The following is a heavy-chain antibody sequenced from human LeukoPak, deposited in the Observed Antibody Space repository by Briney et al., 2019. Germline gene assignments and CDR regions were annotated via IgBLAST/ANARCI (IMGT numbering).Heavy chain of an antibody. D-gene: IGHD3-22*01. Sequence: SVKVSFKASGGTFNNYAISLVRQAPGQGRELMGGIIPIFGTANYAQKFQGRVTITADESTSTAYMELSSLRSEDTAVYYCASDSSGYYYGVYWGQGTLVTVSS. CDR1: GGTFNNYA. V-gene: IGHV1-69*13. J-gene: IGHJ4*02. CDR3: ASDSSGYYYGVY. CDR2: IIPIFGTA.